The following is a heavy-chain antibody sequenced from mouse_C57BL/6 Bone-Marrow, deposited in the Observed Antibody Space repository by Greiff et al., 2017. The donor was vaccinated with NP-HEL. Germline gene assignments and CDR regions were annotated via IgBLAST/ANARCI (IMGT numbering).Heavy chain of an antibody. D-gene: IGHD2-4*01. J-gene: IGHJ3*01. CDR3: ARYEYEEGLCAY. CDR1: GYAFSSSW. Sequence: QVQLQQSGPELVKPGASVKISCKASGYAFSSSWMNWVKQRPGKGLEWIGRIYPGDGDTNYNGKFKGKATLTADKSSSTAYMQLSSLTSEDSAVYFCARYEYEEGLCAYWGQGTLVTVSA. CDR2: IYPGDGDT. V-gene: IGHV1-82*01.